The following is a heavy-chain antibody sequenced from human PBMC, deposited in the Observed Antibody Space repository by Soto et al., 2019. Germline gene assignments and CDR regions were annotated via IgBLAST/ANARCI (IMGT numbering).Heavy chain of an antibody. CDR3: ARLWGGNYYGSGSQNNSFDP. Sequence: PSESLSLTCAVSSGSISSSSYYWGWIRQPPGKGLEWIGSIYYSGSTYYNPSLKSRVTISVDTSKNQFSLKLSSVTAADTAVYYCARLWGGNYYGSGSQNNSFDPWGQGTLVTVSS. CDR1: SGSISSSSYY. J-gene: IGHJ5*02. V-gene: IGHV4-39*01. D-gene: IGHD3-10*01. CDR2: IYYSGST.